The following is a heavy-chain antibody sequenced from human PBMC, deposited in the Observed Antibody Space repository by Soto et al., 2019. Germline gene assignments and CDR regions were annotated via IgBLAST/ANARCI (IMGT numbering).Heavy chain of an antibody. CDR2: VNPIVGMS. J-gene: IGHJ4*02. CDR3: ATSYGSGSTHFDS. CDR1: GGTFNSYT. V-gene: IGHV1-69*02. D-gene: IGHD3-10*01. Sequence: QVQLVQSGPEVKKRGSSVKVSCTASGGTFNSYTLNWVRQAPGQRPEWVGRVNPIVGMSTSASKFQGRVTLTADKSTNRAYMDLTGLKSEDTAVYYCATSYGSGSTHFDSWGQGTLVTVAS.